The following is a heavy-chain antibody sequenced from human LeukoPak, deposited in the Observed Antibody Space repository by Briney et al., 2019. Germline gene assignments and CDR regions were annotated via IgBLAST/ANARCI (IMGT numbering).Heavy chain of an antibody. V-gene: IGHV6-1*01. CDR2: TYYRSKWYT. D-gene: IGHD1-26*01. CDR1: RDSVSGNSAA. J-gene: IGHJ4*02. CDR3: ARGIRGSYASFDY. Sequence: SQTLSLTCAISRDSVSGNSAAWNWIRQSPSRGLEWLGRTYYRSKWYTDYAVSVKSRITINPDTSKNQFSLHLNSVTPEDTAVYYCARGIRGSYASFDYWGQGTLVTVSS.